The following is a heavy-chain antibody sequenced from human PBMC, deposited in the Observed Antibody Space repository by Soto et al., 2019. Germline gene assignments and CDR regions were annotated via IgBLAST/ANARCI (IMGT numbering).Heavy chain of an antibody. CDR3: ARDCGGWLQLSSSEYYYYGMDV. CDR2: IYYSGST. CDR1: GGSISSGGYY. J-gene: IGHJ6*02. D-gene: IGHD5-12*01. V-gene: IGHV4-31*03. Sequence: QVQLQESGPGLVKPSQTLSLTCTVSGGSISSGGYYWSWIRQHPGKGLEWIGYIYYSGSTYYNPSLKSRVTISVDTSKNQFSLKLSSVTAADTAVYYCARDCGGWLQLSSSEYYYYGMDVWGQGTTVTVSS.